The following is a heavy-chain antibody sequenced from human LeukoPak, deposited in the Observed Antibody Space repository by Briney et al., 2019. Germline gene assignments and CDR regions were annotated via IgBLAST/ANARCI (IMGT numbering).Heavy chain of an antibody. V-gene: IGHV1-69*06. CDR1: GGTFSNYA. J-gene: IGHJ4*02. D-gene: IGHD5-18*01. CDR3: ARASSDDTAMATPFAY. CDR2: ITPIFGTA. Sequence: GSSVKIFCKASGGTFSNYAINWVRQAPGQGLEWMGGITPIFGTANYVHKYKGRVTITADKSTSTAYMELSRLRSEDTATYYCARASSDDTAMATPFAYWGRGTLVIVSS.